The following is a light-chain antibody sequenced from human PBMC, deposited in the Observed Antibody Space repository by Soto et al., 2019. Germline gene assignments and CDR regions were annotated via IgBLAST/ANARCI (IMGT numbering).Light chain of an antibody. J-gene: IGKJ3*01. CDR3: QQYNSYST. CDR1: QNINNW. CDR2: KAS. V-gene: IGKV1-5*03. Sequence: DIQMTHSPSTLSASVGDRVTITCRASQNINNWLAWYQQKPGKAPKLLIYKASSLESGVPSRFSGSGSGTEFTLTINSLQPDDSATYYCQQYNSYSTFGPGTKVDIK.